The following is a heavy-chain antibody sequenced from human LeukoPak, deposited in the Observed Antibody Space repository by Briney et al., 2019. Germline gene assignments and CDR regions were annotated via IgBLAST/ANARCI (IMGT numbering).Heavy chain of an antibody. J-gene: IGHJ3*02. CDR1: GFTFSSYW. V-gene: IGHV3-74*01. CDR2: ISGDVNTT. Sequence: GGSLRLSCVASGFTFSSYWMHWVRQAPGKGLVWVSRISGDVNTTTYADSVKGRFTISRDNAKNTLYLQMNSLRAEDTAVYYCASELKSTKDNARAFDIWGQGTTVTVSS. D-gene: IGHD2-8*01. CDR3: ASELKSTKDNARAFDI.